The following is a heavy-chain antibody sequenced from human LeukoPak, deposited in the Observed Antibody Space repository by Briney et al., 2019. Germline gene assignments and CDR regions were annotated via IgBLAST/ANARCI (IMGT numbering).Heavy chain of an antibody. V-gene: IGHV3-7*01. Sequence: GGSLRLSCAASGFTFSSYWMSWVRQAPGKGLEWVPNIKQDGSEKYYVDSVKGRFTISRGNAKNSLYLQMNSLRAEDTAVYYCARGTYSSSWLYYYYYYYMDVWGKGTTVTVSS. CDR1: GFTFSSYW. J-gene: IGHJ6*03. CDR2: IKQDGSEK. CDR3: ARGTYSSSWLYYYYYYYMDV. D-gene: IGHD6-13*01.